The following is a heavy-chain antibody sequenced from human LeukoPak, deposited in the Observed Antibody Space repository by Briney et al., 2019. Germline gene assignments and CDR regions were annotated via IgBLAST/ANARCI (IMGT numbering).Heavy chain of an antibody. CDR1: GFTFSSYE. Sequence: PGGSLRLSCAASGFTFSSYEMNWVRQTPGKGLEGVSYISSSGSTIYYADSVKGRFTISRDNAKNSLYLQMNSLRAEDTAVYYCARGATGTSYYFDYWGQGTLVTVSS. J-gene: IGHJ4*02. CDR2: ISSSGSTI. V-gene: IGHV3-48*03. D-gene: IGHD1-1*01. CDR3: ARGATGTSYYFDY.